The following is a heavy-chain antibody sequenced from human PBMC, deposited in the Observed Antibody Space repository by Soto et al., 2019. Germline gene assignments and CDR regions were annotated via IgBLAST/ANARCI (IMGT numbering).Heavy chain of an antibody. V-gene: IGHV3-30*18. CDR2: ISYDGSNK. J-gene: IGHJ5*02. CDR3: AKDVRYDSSGPGINWFDP. Sequence: QVQLVESGGGVVQPGRSLRLSCAASGFTFSSYGMHWVRQAPGKGLEWVAVISYDGSNKYYADSVKGRFTISRDNSKNTLYLQMNSLRAEDTAVYYCAKDVRYDSSGPGINWFDPWGQGTLVTVSS. CDR1: GFTFSSYG. D-gene: IGHD3-22*01.